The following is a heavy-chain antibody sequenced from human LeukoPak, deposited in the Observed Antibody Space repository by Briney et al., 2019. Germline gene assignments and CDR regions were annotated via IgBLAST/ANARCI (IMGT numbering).Heavy chain of an antibody. Sequence: PSETLSLTCTVSGGSISSSSYYWGWIRQPPGKGLEWIGSIYYSGSTYYNPSLKSRVTISVDTSKNQFSLKLSSVTAADTAVYYCARGGRGATDYWGQGTLVTVSS. D-gene: IGHD1-26*01. CDR3: ARGGRGATDY. CDR1: GGSISSSSYY. CDR2: IYYSGST. V-gene: IGHV4-39*07. J-gene: IGHJ4*02.